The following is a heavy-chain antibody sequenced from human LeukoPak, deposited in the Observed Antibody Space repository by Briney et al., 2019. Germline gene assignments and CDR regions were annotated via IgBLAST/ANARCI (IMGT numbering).Heavy chain of an antibody. Sequence: GGSLRLSCAASGFSFSSAWMYWVRQAPGKGLEWVGRIKSKTYDETTEYTAPVKGRFTISRDDSKKMLYLQMNSLIIEDTAVYYCTTDIWIWGQGTLVTVSS. J-gene: IGHJ4*02. CDR1: GFSFSSAW. CDR3: TTDIWI. D-gene: IGHD3-3*01. CDR2: IKSKTYDETT. V-gene: IGHV3-15*01.